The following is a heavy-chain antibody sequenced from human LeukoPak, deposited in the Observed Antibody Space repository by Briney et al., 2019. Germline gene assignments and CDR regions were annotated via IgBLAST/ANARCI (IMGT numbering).Heavy chain of an antibody. CDR1: GFTFTSSA. J-gene: IGHJ6*02. D-gene: IGHD5-12*01. Sequence: PKASVKVSCKASGFTFTSSAVQWVRQARGQRLEWIGWIVVGSGNTNYAQKFQERVTITRDMSTSTAYMELSSLRSEDTAVYYCAAHSGYDYTEGMDVWGQGTTVTVSS. V-gene: IGHV1-58*01. CDR3: AAHSGYDYTEGMDV. CDR2: IVVGSGNT.